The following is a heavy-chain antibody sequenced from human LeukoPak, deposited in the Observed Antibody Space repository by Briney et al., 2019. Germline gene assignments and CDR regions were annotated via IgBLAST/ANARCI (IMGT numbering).Heavy chain of an antibody. J-gene: IGHJ5*02. CDR3: ARQLGSTDWFDP. V-gene: IGHV4-59*01. CDR2: INYSGST. Sequence: SETLSLTCTVSGGSISSYYWSWIRQPPGKGLEWIGYINYSGSTNYNPSLKSRVTISVDASKKQISLKVRSVTDADTAVYYCARQLGSTDWFDPWGQGTLVTVSS. CDR1: GGSISSYY. D-gene: IGHD2-2*01.